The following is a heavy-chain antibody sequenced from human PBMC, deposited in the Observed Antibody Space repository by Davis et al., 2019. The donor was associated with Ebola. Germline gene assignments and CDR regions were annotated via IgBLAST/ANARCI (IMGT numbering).Heavy chain of an antibody. CDR1: GGSISSYY. V-gene: IGHV4-59*12. J-gene: IGHJ5*02. CDR3: ARVIVATMGWFDP. Sequence: MPSETLSLTCTVSGGSISSYYWSWIRQPPGKGLEWIGYIYYSGSTNYNPSLKSRVTISVDTSKNPFSLKLRSVTAAATAVYYCARVIVATMGWFDPWGQGTLVTVSS. D-gene: IGHD5-12*01. CDR2: IYYSGST.